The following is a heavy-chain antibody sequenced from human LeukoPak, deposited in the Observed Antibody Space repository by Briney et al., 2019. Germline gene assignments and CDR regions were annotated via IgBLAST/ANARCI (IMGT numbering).Heavy chain of an antibody. Sequence: PGESLKISCKGSGYSFGNRWIGWVRQMPGKGLEWMGIIYPDDSDTIYSPSFEGQVTISADKSISTAYLQWSSLKASDTAMYYCARGAYGSGSYYNYYGTDVWGQGTTVTVSS. CDR1: GYSFGNRW. CDR2: IYPDDSDT. V-gene: IGHV5-51*01. D-gene: IGHD3-10*01. CDR3: ARGAYGSGSYYNYYGTDV. J-gene: IGHJ6*02.